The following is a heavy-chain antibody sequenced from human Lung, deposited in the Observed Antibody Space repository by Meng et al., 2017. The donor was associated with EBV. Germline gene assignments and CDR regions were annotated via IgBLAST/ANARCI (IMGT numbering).Heavy chain of an antibody. D-gene: IGHD5-24*01. CDR1: GYMFDELT. J-gene: IGHJ4*02. V-gene: IGHV1-24*01. Sequence: QVQLEQSGTEVKKPGASVKVSCKVSGYMFDELTLHWVRQSPGKGLEWMGGFHPEYGQMVYGQQFLGRVSMTEDTSAETGYLELSRLTSEDTAVYFCATSIGRDDMRWYTDYLGQGTLGTVAS. CDR3: ATSIGRDDMRWYTDY. CDR2: FHPEYGQM.